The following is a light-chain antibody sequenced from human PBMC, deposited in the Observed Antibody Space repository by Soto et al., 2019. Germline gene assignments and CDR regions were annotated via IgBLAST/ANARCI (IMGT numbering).Light chain of an antibody. V-gene: IGKV3-20*01. Sequence: EILLTQSPGTLSLSPGDRVTLSCRASQSVSNNYVAWYQQNPGQAHRLLIYAASTRATGIPERFSGSGSGTDFTLTISRLEPEDFAVYHCHQYGSAPRTFGQGTKVEIK. CDR2: AAS. CDR3: HQYGSAPRT. J-gene: IGKJ1*01. CDR1: QSVSNNY.